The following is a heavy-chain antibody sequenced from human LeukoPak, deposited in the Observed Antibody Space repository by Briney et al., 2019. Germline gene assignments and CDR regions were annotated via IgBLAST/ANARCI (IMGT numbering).Heavy chain of an antibody. J-gene: IGHJ4*02. CDR3: ARSSGGSYYGAFDV. Sequence: GGSLRLSCAASGFTFSAYAITWVRQAPGKGLECVSVISGSGTGTYYADSVKGRFTISRDNSKNTLYLQMNSLGAEDTAVYYCARSSGGSYYGAFDVWGQGTLVTVSS. CDR1: GFTFSAYA. D-gene: IGHD1-26*01. V-gene: IGHV3-23*01. CDR2: ISGSGTGT.